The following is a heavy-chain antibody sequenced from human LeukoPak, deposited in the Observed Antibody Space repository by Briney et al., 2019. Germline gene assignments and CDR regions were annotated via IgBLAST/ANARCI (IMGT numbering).Heavy chain of an antibody. D-gene: IGHD3-22*01. CDR3: AQPYDSSGYNWFDP. J-gene: IGHJ5*02. CDR1: GYTFTGYY. CDR2: INPNSGGT. Sequence: ASVKVSCKASGYTFTGYYMHWVRQAPGQGLEWMGRINPNSGGTNYAQKFQGRVTMTRDTPISTAYMELSRLRSDDTAVYYSAQPYDSSGYNWFDPWGQGTLVTVSS. V-gene: IGHV1-2*06.